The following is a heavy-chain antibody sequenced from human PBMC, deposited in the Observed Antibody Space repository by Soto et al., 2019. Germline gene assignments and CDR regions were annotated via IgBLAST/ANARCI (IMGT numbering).Heavy chain of an antibody. V-gene: IGHV4-34*01. D-gene: IGHD6-6*01. Sequence: SETLSLTCAVYGGSFSGYYWSWIRRPPGKGLEWIGEINHSGSTNYNPSLKSRVTISVDTSKNQFSLKLSSVTAADTAVYYCARALAARPGNDFDYWGQGTLVTVSS. J-gene: IGHJ4*02. CDR3: ARALAARPGNDFDY. CDR2: INHSGST. CDR1: GGSFSGYY.